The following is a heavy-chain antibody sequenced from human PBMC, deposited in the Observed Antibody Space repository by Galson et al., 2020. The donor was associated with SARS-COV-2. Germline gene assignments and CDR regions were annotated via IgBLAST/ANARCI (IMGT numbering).Heavy chain of an antibody. J-gene: IGHJ5*02. Sequence: KMSGPTLVKPTQTLTLTCTFSGFSLSTSGVGVGWIRQPPGKALEWLALIYWDDDKRYSPSLKSRLTITKDTSKNQVVLTMTNMDPVDTATYYCAHRNVLLWFGEFDPWGQGTLVTVSS. CDR1: GFSLSTSGVG. CDR3: AHRNVLLWFGEFDP. CDR2: IYWDDDK. D-gene: IGHD3-10*01. V-gene: IGHV2-5*02.